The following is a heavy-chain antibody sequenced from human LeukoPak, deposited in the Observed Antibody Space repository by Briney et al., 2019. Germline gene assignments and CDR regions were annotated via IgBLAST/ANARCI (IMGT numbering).Heavy chain of an antibody. CDR3: ARAPIKTTYQLPIDLFTRQQDATFDY. Sequence: SETLSLTCTVSGGSISSGDYYWSWIRQPPGKGLEWIGYIYYSGSTYYNPSLKSRVTISVDTSKNQFSLKLSSVTAADTAVYYCARAPIKTTYQLPIDLFTRQQDATFDYWGQGTLVTVSS. CDR1: GGSISSGDYY. V-gene: IGHV4-30-4*08. J-gene: IGHJ4*02. D-gene: IGHD2-2*01. CDR2: IYYSGST.